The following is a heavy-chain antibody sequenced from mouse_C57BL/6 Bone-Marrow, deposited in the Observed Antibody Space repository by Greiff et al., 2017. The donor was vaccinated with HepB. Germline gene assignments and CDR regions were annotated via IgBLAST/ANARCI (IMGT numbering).Heavy chain of an antibody. D-gene: IGHD1-2*01. CDR2: IRNKANGYTT. V-gene: IGHV7-3*01. J-gene: IGHJ4*01. CDR1: GFTFTDYY. Sequence: EVKVEESGGGLVQPGGSLSLSCAASGFTFTDYYMSWVRQPPGKALEWLGFIRNKANGYTTEYSASVKGRFTISRDNSQSILYLQMNALRAEDSATYYCARYIGYGAMDYWGQGTSVTVSS. CDR3: ARYIGYGAMDY.